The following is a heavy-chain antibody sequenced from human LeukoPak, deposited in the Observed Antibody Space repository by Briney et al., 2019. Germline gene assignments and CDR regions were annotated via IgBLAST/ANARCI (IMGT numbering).Heavy chain of an antibody. CDR3: ARGYDNHFDY. V-gene: IGHV3-30*14. Sequence: GRSLRLSCAASGFTLSSYAMHWVRQAPGKGLEWVAVISYDGSNKYYADSVKGRFTISRDNSKNTLYLQMNSLRAEDTAVYYCARGYDNHFDYWGQGTLVTVSS. CDR1: GFTLSSYA. CDR2: ISYDGSNK. D-gene: IGHD3-9*01. J-gene: IGHJ4*02.